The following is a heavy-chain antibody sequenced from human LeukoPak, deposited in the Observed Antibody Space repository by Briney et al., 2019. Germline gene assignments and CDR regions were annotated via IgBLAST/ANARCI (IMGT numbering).Heavy chain of an antibody. D-gene: IGHD2-2*01. Sequence: AESLKISCKGSGYSFTSYWIGWVRQMPGKGLEWMGIIYPGDSDTRYSPSFQGQVTLSADKSITTAYLQWSSLKASDTAMYYCARHSPGYCSSTSCPFDYWGQGTLVTVSS. CDR3: ARHSPGYCSSTSCPFDY. V-gene: IGHV5-51*01. CDR1: GYSFTSYW. J-gene: IGHJ4*02. CDR2: IYPGDSDT.